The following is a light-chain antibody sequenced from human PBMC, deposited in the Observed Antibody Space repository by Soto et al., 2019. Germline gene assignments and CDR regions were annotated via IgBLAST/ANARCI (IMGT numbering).Light chain of an antibody. Sequence: EIVMTQSPATLSVSPGERATLSCRAGQGVTTNFAWYQQKVGQAPRLLIYGASTRASGVPARFSGSGSGTEFTLTISSLQSEDFAVYYCQQYNNWPRTFGQGTKVDIK. V-gene: IGKV3-15*01. J-gene: IGKJ1*01. CDR2: GAS. CDR3: QQYNNWPRT. CDR1: QGVTTN.